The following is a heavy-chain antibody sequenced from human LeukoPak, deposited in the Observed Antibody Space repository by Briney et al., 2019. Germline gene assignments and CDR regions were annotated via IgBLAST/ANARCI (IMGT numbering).Heavy chain of an antibody. J-gene: IGHJ4*02. V-gene: IGHV3-74*03. Sequence: GVSLRLSCTASRFTFSNYWMHWVRQAPGKGLVWVSRINSDGSRTEYADSVRGRFTVSRDNARDTLYLQMNSLRAEDTAVYFCARDSFASGSPNDCWGQGTLVTVSS. CDR2: INSDGSRT. CDR1: RFTFSNYW. D-gene: IGHD3-10*01. CDR3: ARDSFASGSPNDC.